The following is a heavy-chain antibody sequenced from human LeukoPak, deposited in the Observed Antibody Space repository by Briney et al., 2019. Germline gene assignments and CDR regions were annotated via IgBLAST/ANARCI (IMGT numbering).Heavy chain of an antibody. CDR2: IFYSGTT. D-gene: IGHD1-1*01. J-gene: IGHJ4*02. CDR3: AREPVHNWYFDY. V-gene: IGHV4-39*02. CDR1: GGSISTSSYY. Sequence: PSETLSLTCAVSGGSISTSSYYWGWIRQPPGKGLEWIGSIFYSGTTYYNPSLKSRLTMSVDTSKNQFSLKLSSVTAADTAVYYCAREPVHNWYFDYWGQGTLVTVSS.